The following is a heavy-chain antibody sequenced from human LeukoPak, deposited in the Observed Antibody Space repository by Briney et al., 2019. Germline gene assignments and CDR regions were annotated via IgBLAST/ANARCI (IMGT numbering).Heavy chain of an antibody. CDR2: INPNSGGT. CDR1: GYTFTGYY. J-gene: IGHJ4*02. V-gene: IGHV1-2*02. CDR3: ASYIGGWGYYFDY. D-gene: IGHD6-19*01. Sequence: GASVKVSFKASGYTFTGYYMHWVRQAPGQGLEWMGWINPNSGGTNYAQKFQGRVTMTRDTSISTAYMELSRLRSDDTAVYYCASYIGGWGYYFDYWGQGTLVTVSS.